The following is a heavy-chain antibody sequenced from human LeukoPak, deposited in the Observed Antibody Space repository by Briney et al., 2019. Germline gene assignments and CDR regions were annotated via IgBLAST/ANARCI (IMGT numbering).Heavy chain of an antibody. CDR2: INHSGST. CDR3: ARGRRRFRELLSWFDP. J-gene: IGHJ5*02. Sequence: PSETLSLTCAVYGGSFSGYYWSWLRQPPGKGLEWIGEINHSGSTNYNPSLKSRVTISVDTSKNQFSLKLSSVTAADTAVYYCARGRRRFRELLSWFDPWGQGTLVTVSS. D-gene: IGHD3-10*01. CDR1: GGSFSGYY. V-gene: IGHV4-34*01.